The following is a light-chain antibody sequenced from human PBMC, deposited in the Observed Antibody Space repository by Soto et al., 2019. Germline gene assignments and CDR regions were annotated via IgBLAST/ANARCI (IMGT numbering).Light chain of an antibody. J-gene: IGKJ4*01. CDR2: RTS. Sequence: PGERAPLSCRPSQSVSSANLAWYQQKPGQAPRLLMFRTSSRATGFPARFSGSGSGTEFNLTISSLQSEDFGVYYCQQYNNWPRATFGGGTKVDIK. V-gene: IGKV3-15*01. CDR1: QSVSSAN. CDR3: QQYNNWPRAT.